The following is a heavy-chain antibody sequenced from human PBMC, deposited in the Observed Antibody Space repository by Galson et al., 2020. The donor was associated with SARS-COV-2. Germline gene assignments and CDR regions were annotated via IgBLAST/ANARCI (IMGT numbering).Heavy chain of an antibody. CDR1: GFTFSSYW. CDR3: ARDSYSSGSDYYYYGMDV. Sequence: TGGSLRLSCAASGFTFSSYWMSWVRQAPGKGLEWVANIKQDGSEKYYVDSVKGRFTISRDNAKNSLYLQMNSLRAEDTAVYYCARDSYSSGSDYYYYGMDVWGQGTTVTVSS. V-gene: IGHV3-7*01. CDR2: IKQDGSEK. J-gene: IGHJ6*02. D-gene: IGHD6-19*01.